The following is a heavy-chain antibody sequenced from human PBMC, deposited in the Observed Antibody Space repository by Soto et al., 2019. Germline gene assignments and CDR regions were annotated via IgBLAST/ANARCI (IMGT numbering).Heavy chain of an antibody. D-gene: IGHD5-18*01. CDR2: MNPKSGQK. J-gene: IGHJ5*02. CDR1: GYTFTSYD. Sequence: ASVKVSCKASGYTFTSYDINWVRQASGQGLEWLGWMNPKSGQKAYVEKFQGRVTMTANTSISTAYMELSSLRSDDTAVYYCARDIGPALDWFGPWGQGTLATVSS. CDR3: ARDIGPALDWFGP. V-gene: IGHV1-8*01.